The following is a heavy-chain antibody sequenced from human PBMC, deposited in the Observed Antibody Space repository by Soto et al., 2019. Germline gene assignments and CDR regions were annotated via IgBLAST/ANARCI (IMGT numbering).Heavy chain of an antibody. CDR3: ARMTYTSGWYSDY. D-gene: IGHD6-19*01. J-gene: IGHJ4*02. CDR1: GDRVSSNSAA. CDR2: TYYRSKWYN. Sequence: SQTLSLTCAISGDRVSSNSAAWNWIRQSPSRGLEWLGRTYYRSKWYNDYAVSVQSRITINPDTSKNQFSLQLNSVTPGDTAVYYCARMTYTSGWYSDYWGQGTLVTVSS. V-gene: IGHV6-1*01.